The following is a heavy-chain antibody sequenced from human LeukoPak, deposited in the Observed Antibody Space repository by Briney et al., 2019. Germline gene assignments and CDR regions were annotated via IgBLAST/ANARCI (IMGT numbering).Heavy chain of an antibody. CDR2: IYYSGST. V-gene: IGHV4-59*08. Sequence: SETLSLTCTVFGGSISSYYWSWIRQPPGKGLEWIGYIYYSGSTNYNPSLKSRVTISVDTSKNQFSLKLSSVTAADTAVYYCARHGRIAVALNWFDPWGQGTLVTVSS. J-gene: IGHJ5*02. CDR1: GGSISSYY. D-gene: IGHD6-19*01. CDR3: ARHGRIAVALNWFDP.